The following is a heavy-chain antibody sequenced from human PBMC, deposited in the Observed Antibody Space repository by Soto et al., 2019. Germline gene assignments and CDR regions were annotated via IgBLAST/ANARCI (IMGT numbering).Heavy chain of an antibody. Sequence: QVQLVQSGAEVKKPGASVKVSCKASGYSFTAYSMHWVRQAPGQGLEWMGVVNPSGGSTNYAQKFQGKITMIRDTSTSTVYMDMSSLTSEDTAVYYCAREENCSDGICYSEYFQRWGQGNLVTVAS. J-gene: IGHJ1*01. CDR3: AREENCSDGICYSEYFQR. D-gene: IGHD2-15*01. CDR1: GYSFTAYS. CDR2: VNPSGGST. V-gene: IGHV1-46*01.